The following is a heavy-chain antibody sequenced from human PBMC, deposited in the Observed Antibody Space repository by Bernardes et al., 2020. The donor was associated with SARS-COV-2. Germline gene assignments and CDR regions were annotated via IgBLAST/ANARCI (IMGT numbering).Heavy chain of an antibody. J-gene: IGHJ5*02. CDR3: ARHPPGTSPYNWFDP. Sequence: ETLSLTCTVSAGSITTSNYHWGWIRQSPGKGLEWIGSIYYRGAVYYNPSLKSRVTISVDTSKNQFSLKVTSVTAADSAVYYCARHPPGTSPYNWFDPWGQGTLVTVSS. V-gene: IGHV4-39*01. CDR2: IYYRGAV. CDR1: AGSITTSNYH.